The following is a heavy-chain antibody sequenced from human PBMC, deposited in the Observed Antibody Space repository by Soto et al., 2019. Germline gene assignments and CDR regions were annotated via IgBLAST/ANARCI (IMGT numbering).Heavy chain of an antibody. J-gene: IGHJ4*02. CDR2: ISSSGSST. V-gene: IGHV3-11*01. CDR3: ARAAAARHAAWY. CDR1: GFTFGDYY. Sequence: NPGGSLRLSCAASGFTFGDYYMSWIRQAPGKGLEWVSYISSSGSSTYYVDSVRGRFTISRDNAKNSLYLQMDSLGAEDTAVHYCARAAAARHAAWYWGQGTLVTVSS. D-gene: IGHD6-6*01.